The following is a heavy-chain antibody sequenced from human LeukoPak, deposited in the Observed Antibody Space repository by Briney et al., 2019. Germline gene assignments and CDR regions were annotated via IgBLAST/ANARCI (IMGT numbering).Heavy chain of an antibody. CDR2: ISSNGGST. J-gene: IGHJ4*02. Sequence: GGSLRLSCSASGFTISSYAMHWVRQAPGKGLEYVSAISSNGGSTYYADSVKGRFTISRDNSKNTVYLQMSSLRVEDTAVYYCMGSGSGWYGDYWGQGTLVTVSS. D-gene: IGHD6-19*01. CDR3: MGSGSGWYGDY. CDR1: GFTISSYA. V-gene: IGHV3-64D*06.